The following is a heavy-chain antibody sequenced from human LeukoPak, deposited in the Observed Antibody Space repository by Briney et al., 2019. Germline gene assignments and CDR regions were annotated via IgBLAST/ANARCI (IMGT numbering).Heavy chain of an antibody. D-gene: IGHD3-10*01. CDR1: GFSFSSYG. V-gene: IGHV3-33*08. CDR3: ARDWGSGNSYYFDY. CDR2: IWYDGNNK. Sequence: GGSLRLSCAISGFSFSSYGMHWVRQAPGKGLEWVAVIWYDGNNKYYADSVKGRFTISRDNSKNTLYVQMNSLRAEDTAVYYCARDWGSGNSYYFDYWGQGTLVTVSS. J-gene: IGHJ4*02.